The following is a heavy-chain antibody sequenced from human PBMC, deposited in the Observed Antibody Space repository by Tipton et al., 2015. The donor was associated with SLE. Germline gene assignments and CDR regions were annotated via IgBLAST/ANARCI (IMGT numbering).Heavy chain of an antibody. CDR3: AGAWQGYCSGGTCYVLDY. CDR2: IYTSGST. J-gene: IGHJ4*02. V-gene: IGHV4-61*02. D-gene: IGHD2-15*01. Sequence: TLSLTCTVSGGSISSGTYYWSWIRQPAGKGLEWIGRIYTSGSTNYNPSLKSRVTISADSSKNQFSLRLSSVTAADTAVYYCAGAWQGYCSGGTCYVLDYWGQGTLVTVSS. CDR1: GGSISSGTYY.